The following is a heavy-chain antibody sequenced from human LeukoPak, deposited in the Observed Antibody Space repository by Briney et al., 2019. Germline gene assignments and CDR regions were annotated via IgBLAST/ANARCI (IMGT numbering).Heavy chain of an antibody. CDR3: VGCSGGSCHSGAFEI. CDR1: GDSVSRNSAA. Sequence: SQTLSLTCAISGDSVSRNSAAWNWIRQSPSRGLGWLARANYRSKWYYDYAVSVKSRMSINTDTSKNQFTLQLSSVTPEDTAVYYCVGCSGGSCHSGAFEIWGQGTMVTVSS. V-gene: IGHV6-1*01. CDR2: ANYRSKWYY. D-gene: IGHD2-15*01. J-gene: IGHJ3*02.